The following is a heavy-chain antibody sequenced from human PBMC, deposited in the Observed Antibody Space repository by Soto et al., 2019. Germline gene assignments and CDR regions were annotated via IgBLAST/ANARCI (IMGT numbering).Heavy chain of an antibody. V-gene: IGHV3-33*01. CDR2: IWYDGSNK. Sequence: QVQLVESGGGVVQPGRSLRLSCAASGFTFSSYGMHWVRQAPVKGLEWVAVIWYDGSNKYYADSVKGRFTISRDNSKNTLYLQMNSLRAEDTAVYYCARDAKWWTKYYFDYWGQGTLVTVSS. CDR1: GFTFSSYG. D-gene: IGHD2-15*01. CDR3: ARDAKWWTKYYFDY. J-gene: IGHJ4*02.